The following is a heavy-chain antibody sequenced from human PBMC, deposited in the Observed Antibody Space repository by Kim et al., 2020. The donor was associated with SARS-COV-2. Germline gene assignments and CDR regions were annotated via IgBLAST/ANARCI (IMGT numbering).Heavy chain of an antibody. CDR1: GFTFSSYS. V-gene: IGHV3-21*01. CDR3: ARGIYGSGSYYNDY. D-gene: IGHD3-10*01. J-gene: IGHJ4*02. Sequence: GGSLRLSFAASGFTFSSYSMNWVRQAPGKGLEWVSYISNSNHYIYYADSLKGRFTISRDNAKNSLYLQMNSLRAEDTAVYYCARGIYGSGSYYNDYWGQGTLVTVSS. CDR2: ISNSNHYI.